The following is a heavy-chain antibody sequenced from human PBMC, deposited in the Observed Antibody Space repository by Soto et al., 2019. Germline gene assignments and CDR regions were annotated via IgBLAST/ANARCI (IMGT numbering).Heavy chain of an antibody. CDR1: GYSISSGFY. Sequence: ASETLSLTCSVSGYSISSGFYWGWIRQPPGKGLQWIGNIYHSGNTYYNPSLKSRVTISVDTSKNQFSLRLTSVSAADTAVYFCARERAGGPVDYWGQGTLVTVS. CDR3: ARERAGGPVDY. V-gene: IGHV4-38-2*02. CDR2: IYHSGNT. J-gene: IGHJ4*02.